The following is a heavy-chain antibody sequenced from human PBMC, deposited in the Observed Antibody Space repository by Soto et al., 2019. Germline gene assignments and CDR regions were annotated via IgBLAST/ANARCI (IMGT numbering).Heavy chain of an antibody. CDR2: LDHQGYS. V-gene: IGHV4-59*01. CDR3: ARVPVTGYIAWLDP. J-gene: IGHJ5*02. D-gene: IGHD5-12*01. CDR1: GSPITSNY. Sequence: TAETLSLTCSVSGSPITSNYWTWIRQPPGKGLEWIAYLDHQGYSNYSASLRSRVSMSSDTSKNPLSLQVHCLTAEDTAVYYCARVPVTGYIAWLDPWGQGTMVTVYS.